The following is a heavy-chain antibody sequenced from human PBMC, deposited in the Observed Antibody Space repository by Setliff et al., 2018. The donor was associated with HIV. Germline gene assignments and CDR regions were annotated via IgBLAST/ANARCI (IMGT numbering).Heavy chain of an antibody. CDR3: ARGGIYYGSGSYPFDP. Sequence: GSLRLSCAASGFGFSDAWMSWVRQAPGKGLEWVGRIKSKNNGERTDFAASVRGRFSISRDDSKNTLYLQMNSLRAEDTAVYYCARGGIYYGSGSYPFDPWGQGTLVTVSS. D-gene: IGHD3-10*01. J-gene: IGHJ5*02. CDR1: GFGFSDAW. CDR2: IKSKNNGERT. V-gene: IGHV3-15*01.